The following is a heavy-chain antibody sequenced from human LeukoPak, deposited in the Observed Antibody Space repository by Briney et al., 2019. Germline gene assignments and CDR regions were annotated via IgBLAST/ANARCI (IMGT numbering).Heavy chain of an antibody. Sequence: GASVKVSCKASGYTFTSYDINWVRQATGQGLEWMGGIIPIFGTANYAQKFQGRVTITADESTSTAYMELSSLRSEDTAVYYCARALVPAAIFWFDPWGQGTLVTVSS. V-gene: IGHV1-69*13. D-gene: IGHD2-2*02. CDR2: IIPIFGTA. J-gene: IGHJ5*02. CDR1: GYTFTSYD. CDR3: ARALVPAAIFWFDP.